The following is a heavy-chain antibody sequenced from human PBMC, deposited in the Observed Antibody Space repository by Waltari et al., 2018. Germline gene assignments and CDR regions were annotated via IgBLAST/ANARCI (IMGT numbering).Heavy chain of an antibody. Sequence: QVQLQESGPGLVKPSETLSLTCTVSGGSITSYYWSWFRQPPVKGLEWIGYIYYTGTTHYSPSLKRRVTMSVDTSKDQFSLKVTSVTAADTAMYYCARHEGGGLNALWGKGTLVTVSS. CDR1: GGSITSYY. V-gene: IGHV4-59*08. D-gene: IGHD1-1*01. CDR2: IYYTGTT. CDR3: ARHEGGGLNAL. J-gene: IGHJ4*02.